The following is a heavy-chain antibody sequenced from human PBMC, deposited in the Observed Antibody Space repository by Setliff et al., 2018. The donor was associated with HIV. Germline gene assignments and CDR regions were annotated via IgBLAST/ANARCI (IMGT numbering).Heavy chain of an antibody. D-gene: IGHD5-12*01. CDR2: INHSGST. J-gene: IGHJ6*03. V-gene: IGHV4-34*01. CDR1: GGSFSEYY. CDR3: ARGATLLPGYSDRWEYFYMDV. Sequence: SETLSLTCAVYGGSFSEYYWSWIRQSPGKGLEWIGEINHSGSTHYNPPLKSRATISVDTSKNQFSQRLNSVTAADTAVYYCARGATLLPGYSDRWEYFYMDVWGKGTTVTVSS.